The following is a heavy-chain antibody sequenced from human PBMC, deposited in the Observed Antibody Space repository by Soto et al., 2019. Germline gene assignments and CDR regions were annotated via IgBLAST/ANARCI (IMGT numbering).Heavy chain of an antibody. V-gene: IGHV3-73*01. D-gene: IGHD3-22*01. CDR1: GFTFSGSA. Sequence: PGGSLSLSCAASGFTFSGSAMHWVRQASGKGLEWVGRIRSKANSYATAYAASVKGRFTISRDDSKNTAYLQMNSLKTEDTAVYYCTRIGVGDSSGYYYVYAFDIWGQGTMVTVSS. J-gene: IGHJ3*02. CDR3: TRIGVGDSSGYYYVYAFDI. CDR2: IRSKANSYAT.